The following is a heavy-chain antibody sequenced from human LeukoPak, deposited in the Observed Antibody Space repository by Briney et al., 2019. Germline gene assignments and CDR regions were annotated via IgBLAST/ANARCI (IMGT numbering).Heavy chain of an antibody. CDR3: AKGSDNVVKPTAGYGLLDY. D-gene: IGHD2-2*01. J-gene: IGHJ4*02. Sequence: GGSLRLSCAASGFTFSSYAMSWVRQAPGKGLELLSAISDSAGTTYYADSVKGRFTISRDNSKNRLYLQMNSLRAEDTAVYYCAKGSDNVVKPTAGYGLLDYWGQGTLVTVSS. CDR2: ISDSAGTT. V-gene: IGHV3-23*01. CDR1: GFTFSSYA.